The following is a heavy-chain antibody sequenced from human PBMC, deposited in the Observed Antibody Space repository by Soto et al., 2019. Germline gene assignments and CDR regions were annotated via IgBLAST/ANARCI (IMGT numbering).Heavy chain of an antibody. CDR2: IYSGGTT. J-gene: IGHJ4*02. Sequence: EVQLVESGGGLVQPGGSLRLSCAASGFTVSSNYMTWVRQAPGKGLEWVSNIYSGGTTSYADSVKGRFTIARDNSKNTLFLQMNSLRHDDTDVYYCASGASGNYRWGQGTLVTVSS. CDR1: GFTVSSNY. D-gene: IGHD3-10*01. CDR3: ASGASGNYR. V-gene: IGHV3-66*01.